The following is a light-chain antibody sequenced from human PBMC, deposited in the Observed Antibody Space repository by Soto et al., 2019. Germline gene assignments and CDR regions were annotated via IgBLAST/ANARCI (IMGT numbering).Light chain of an antibody. V-gene: IGLV2-23*02. Sequence: QSALTQPASVSGSPGQSITISCTGTSSDVGSYNLVSWYQQHPGKAPKLMIYEVSKRPSGVSHRFSGSKSGNTASLTISGLQAEDEADYYCCSYAGSSTSRVFGGGTKVTVL. CDR3: CSYAGSSTSRV. J-gene: IGLJ3*02. CDR1: SSDVGSYNL. CDR2: EVS.